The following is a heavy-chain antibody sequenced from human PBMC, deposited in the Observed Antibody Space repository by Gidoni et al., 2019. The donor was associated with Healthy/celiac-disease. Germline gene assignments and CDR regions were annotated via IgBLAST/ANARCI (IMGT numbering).Heavy chain of an antibody. CDR3: AREKLSSSCVWFDY. V-gene: IGHV3-48*02. J-gene: IGHJ4*02. Sequence: EVQLVESGGGLVQHGGSLRLSCAASVFTFSSYSMNWVRQDPGKGLEWVSYISSTSSTIYYADSVKGRFTISRDNAKNSLYLQMNSLRDEDTAVYYCAREKLSSSCVWFDYWGQGTLVTVSS. CDR2: ISSTSSTI. CDR1: VFTFSSYS. D-gene: IGHD6-6*01.